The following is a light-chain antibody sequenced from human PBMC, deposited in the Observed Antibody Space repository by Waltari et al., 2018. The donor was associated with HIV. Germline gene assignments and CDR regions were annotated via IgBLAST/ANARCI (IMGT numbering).Light chain of an antibody. Sequence: EIVLTQSPATLSLSPGERANLPCRSSQNGSNYLAWYQQKPGQPPRLLIYDASNRATGIPARFSGSGSGTDFTLTISSLEPEDFAVYYCQQRGTSLTFGGGTRVEI. CDR2: DAS. CDR3: QQRGTSLT. V-gene: IGKV3-11*01. CDR1: QNGSNY. J-gene: IGKJ4*01.